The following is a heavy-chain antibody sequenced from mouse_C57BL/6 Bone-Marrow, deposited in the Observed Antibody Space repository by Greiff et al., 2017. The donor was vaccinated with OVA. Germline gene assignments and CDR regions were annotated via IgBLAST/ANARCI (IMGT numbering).Heavy chain of an antibody. Sequence: EVKLMESGGGLVKPGGSLKLSCAASGFTFSSYAMSWVRQTPEKRLEWVATISDGGSYTYYPDNVKGRFTISRDNAKNNLYLQMSHLKSEDTAMYYCARYGSLYAMDYWGQGTSVTVSS. J-gene: IGHJ4*01. D-gene: IGHD1-1*01. CDR1: GFTFSSYA. CDR3: ARYGSLYAMDY. CDR2: ISDGGSYT. V-gene: IGHV5-4*03.